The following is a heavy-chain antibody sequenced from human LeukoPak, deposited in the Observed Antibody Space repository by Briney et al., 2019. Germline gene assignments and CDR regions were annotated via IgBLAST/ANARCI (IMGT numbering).Heavy chain of an antibody. Sequence: PGGSLRLSCAASGFTFSDYTMHWVRQAPGKGLEWVAVISYDGGQKYHADSVKGRFTISRDNSKNTLYPQMNSLRAEDTAVYYCAKNSAVVVLDYWGQGTLVTVSS. CDR2: ISYDGGQK. CDR1: GFTFSDYT. V-gene: IGHV3-30*04. CDR3: AKNSAVVVLDY. D-gene: IGHD3-22*01. J-gene: IGHJ4*02.